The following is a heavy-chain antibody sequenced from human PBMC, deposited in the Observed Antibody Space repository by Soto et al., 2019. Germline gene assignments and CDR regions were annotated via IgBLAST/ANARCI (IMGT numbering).Heavy chain of an antibody. CDR3: ARLLYCSSTSCYLLGAIYY. J-gene: IGHJ4*02. V-gene: IGHV4-39*01. CDR2: IYYSGST. D-gene: IGHD2-2*01. Sequence: SETLSLTCTVSGGSISRSSYYWGWIRQPPGKGLEWIGSIYYSGSTYYNPSLKSRISISVDTSKNQFSLKLSSVTAADTAVYYCARLLYCSSTSCYLLGAIYYWGQGTLVTVSS. CDR1: GGSISRSSYY.